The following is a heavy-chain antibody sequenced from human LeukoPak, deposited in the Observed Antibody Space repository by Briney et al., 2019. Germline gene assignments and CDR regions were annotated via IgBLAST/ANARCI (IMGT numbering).Heavy chain of an antibody. CDR1: DYSISSGSY. Sequence: SETLFLTCTVSDYSISSGSYWGWIRQPPGKGLEWIGSFYHSGSTYYNPSLKSRVTMSVDTSKNQFSLKLSSVTAADTAVYYCVRDQYYYDSSGYYRFDYWGQGTLVTVSS. CDR3: VRDQYYYDSSGYYRFDY. D-gene: IGHD3-22*01. J-gene: IGHJ4*02. V-gene: IGHV4-38-2*02. CDR2: FYHSGST.